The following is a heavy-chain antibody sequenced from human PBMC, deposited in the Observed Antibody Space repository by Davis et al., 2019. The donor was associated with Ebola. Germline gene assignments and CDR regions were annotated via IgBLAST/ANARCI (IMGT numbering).Heavy chain of an antibody. D-gene: IGHD6-19*01. CDR2: ISGSGTTV. V-gene: IGHV3-11*01. CDR3: AKTMGWLQQSGEEYFQH. J-gene: IGHJ1*01. Sequence: GESLKISCAASGFPFSDYYMSWIRQAPGKGLEWVSFISGSGTTVSYADSVKGRFTVSRDNAKNSVYLQMNSLRAEDTAVYYCAKTMGWLQQSGEEYFQHWGQGTLVTVSP. CDR1: GFPFSDYY.